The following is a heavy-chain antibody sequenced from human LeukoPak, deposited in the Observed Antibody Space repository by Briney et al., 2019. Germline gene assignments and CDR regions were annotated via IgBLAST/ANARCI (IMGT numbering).Heavy chain of an antibody. Sequence: SETLSLTCTVSGGSISSYYWSWIRQPPGKGLEWIGYIYYSGSTNYNPSLKSRVTISVDTSKNQFSLKLSSVTAADTAVYYCARGFGYGSYYYYYMDVWGKGTTVTVSS. CDR2: IYYSGST. CDR1: GGSISSYY. J-gene: IGHJ6*03. D-gene: IGHD3-10*01. CDR3: ARGFGYGSYYYYYMDV. V-gene: IGHV4-59*01.